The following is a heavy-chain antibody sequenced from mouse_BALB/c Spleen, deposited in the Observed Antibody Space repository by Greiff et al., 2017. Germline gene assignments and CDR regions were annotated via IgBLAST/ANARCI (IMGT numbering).Heavy chain of an antibody. CDR2: ISSGGSYT. CDR1: GFTFSSYG. Sequence: EVQLQESGGDLVKPGGSLKLSCAASGFTFSSYGMSWVRQTPDKRLEWVATISSGGSYTYYPDSVKGRFTISRDNAKNTLYLQMSSLKSEDTAMYYCARHPSWFAYWGQGTLVTVSA. CDR3: ARHPSWFAY. V-gene: IGHV5-6*01. J-gene: IGHJ3*01.